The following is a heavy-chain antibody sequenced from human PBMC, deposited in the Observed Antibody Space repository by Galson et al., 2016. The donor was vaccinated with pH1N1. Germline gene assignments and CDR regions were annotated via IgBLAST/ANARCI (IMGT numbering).Heavy chain of an antibody. Sequence: SVKVSCKASGGTFSSYATNWVRQAPGQGLEWMGGIIPIFGTANYAQKFQGRVTITADESTSTAYMELSSLRSEDTAVYYCASPSRPPREIHLWSPNDAFDIWGQGTMVTVSS. J-gene: IGHJ3*02. CDR1: GGTFSSYA. D-gene: IGHD5-18*01. CDR3: ASPSRPPREIHLWSPNDAFDI. CDR2: IIPIFGTA. V-gene: IGHV1-69*13.